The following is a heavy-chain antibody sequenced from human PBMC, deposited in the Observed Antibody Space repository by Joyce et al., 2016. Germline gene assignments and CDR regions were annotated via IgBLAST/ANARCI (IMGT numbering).Heavy chain of an antibody. J-gene: IGHJ4*02. Sequence: QVQLQESGPGLVQPSGTLSLTCAGSSGSISGTSWWSWVRQSPGEGLEWIGEIYHSGSTNYNPSLKSRVTISVDKAKNQFSLKLSSVTAADTAVYYCAENGYYAIDHWGQGTLVTVSS. D-gene: IGHD3-22*01. V-gene: IGHV4-4*02. CDR3: AENGYYAIDH. CDR2: IYHSGST. CDR1: SGSISGTSW.